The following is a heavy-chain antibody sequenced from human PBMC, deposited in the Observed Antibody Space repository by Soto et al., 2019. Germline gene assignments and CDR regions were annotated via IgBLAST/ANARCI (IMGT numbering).Heavy chain of an antibody. Sequence: PGGSLRLSCAVSGFTFSSYGMHWVRQAPGKGLEWVAVISYDGSNKYYADSVKGRFTISRDNSKNTLYLQMNSLRAEDTAVYYCAKDLGRSGGLFDYWGQGTLVTVSS. D-gene: IGHD2-15*01. V-gene: IGHV3-30*18. CDR2: ISYDGSNK. CDR3: AKDLGRSGGLFDY. J-gene: IGHJ4*02. CDR1: GFTFSSYG.